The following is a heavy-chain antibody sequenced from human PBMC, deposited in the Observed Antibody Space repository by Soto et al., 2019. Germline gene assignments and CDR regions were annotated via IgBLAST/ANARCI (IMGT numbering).Heavy chain of an antibody. Sequence: SVKVSCKAAGGSFSSYAISWVRQAPGQGLEWMGGIIPIFGTANYAQKFQGRVTITADESTSTAYMELSSLRSEDTAVYYCASLYCSSTSCYNWFDPWGQGTLVTVSS. D-gene: IGHD2-2*01. CDR2: IIPIFGTA. CDR1: GGSFSSYA. CDR3: ASLYCSSTSCYNWFDP. V-gene: IGHV1-69*13. J-gene: IGHJ5*02.